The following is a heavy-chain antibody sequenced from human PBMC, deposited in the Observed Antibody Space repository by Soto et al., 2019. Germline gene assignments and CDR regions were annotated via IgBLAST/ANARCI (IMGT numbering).Heavy chain of an antibody. CDR1: GGTFSSYA. V-gene: IGHV1-69*12. CDR3: ARGTKPERRESGWLISMDV. D-gene: IGHD6-19*01. Sequence: QVQLLQSGAEVKKPGSSVKVSCKASGGTFSSYAISWVRQAPGQGLEWLGGIIPIFGTANYAQKFQGRVTITADESTSTAYMELSSLRSEDTAVYYCARGTKPERRESGWLISMDVWGQGTTVTVSS. CDR2: IIPIFGTA. J-gene: IGHJ6*02.